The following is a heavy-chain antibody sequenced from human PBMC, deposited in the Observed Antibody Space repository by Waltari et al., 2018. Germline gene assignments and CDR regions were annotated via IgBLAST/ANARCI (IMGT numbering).Heavy chain of an antibody. CDR1: GFTSSSFW. Sequence: EVQLVESGGGLVQPGGSLRLSCAASGFTSSSFWMAWVRRVPGKGLVWVARINSDGSSTSYADSVKGRFTISRDNAKDTLSLQMNSLRAEDTAVYYCASMGKNYYDSSGHLRGYWGQGTLVTVSS. J-gene: IGHJ4*02. D-gene: IGHD3-22*01. CDR2: INSDGSST. CDR3: ASMGKNYYDSSGHLRGY. V-gene: IGHV3-74*01.